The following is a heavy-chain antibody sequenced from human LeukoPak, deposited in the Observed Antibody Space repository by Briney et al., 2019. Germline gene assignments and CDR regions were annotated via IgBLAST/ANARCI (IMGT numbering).Heavy chain of an antibody. D-gene: IGHD2-15*01. J-gene: IGHJ4*02. Sequence: PSETLSLTCAVSGYSISSGYYWGWIRQPPGKGLEWIGSIYHSGSTYYNPSLKSRVTISVDTSKNQFPLKLSSVTAADTAVYYCARVNSGGSCYDYWGQGTLVTVSS. CDR3: ARVNSGGSCYDY. V-gene: IGHV4-38-2*01. CDR2: IYHSGST. CDR1: GYSISSGYY.